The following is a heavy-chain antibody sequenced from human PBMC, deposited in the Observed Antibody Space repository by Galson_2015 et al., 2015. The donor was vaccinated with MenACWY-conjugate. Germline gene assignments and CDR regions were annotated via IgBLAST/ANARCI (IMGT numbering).Heavy chain of an antibody. CDR3: ARETLGGGWYFFDF. V-gene: IGHV1-18*01. J-gene: IGHJ4*02. CDR2: INVYSGNT. CDR1: GYTFRVHD. Sequence: SVKVSCKASGYTFRVHDINWVRQAPGQGLEWMGWINVYSGNTGYAEKFQGRVTMTADTSTSTAYMELRSLRSDDTAVYFCARETLGGGWYFFDFWGQGTPVTVSS. D-gene: IGHD4-23*01.